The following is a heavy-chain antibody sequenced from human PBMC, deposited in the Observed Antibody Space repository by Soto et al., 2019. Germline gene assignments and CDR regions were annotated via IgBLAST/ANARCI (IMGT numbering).Heavy chain of an antibody. CDR3: ARQPGVVGTADLYGMDV. CDR2: ISPYNGKT. D-gene: IGHD2-21*02. CDR1: GYTFTNFG. J-gene: IGHJ6*02. Sequence: QVHLVQSGAEVKKPGASVNVSCKASGYTFTNFGLNWVRQAPGQGLEWMAWISPYNGKTDYAQKVQGRVTVTTDTSTATAYMEMSSLTSDGTAVYYCARQPGVVGTADLYGMDVWGQGTTVTVSS. V-gene: IGHV1-18*01.